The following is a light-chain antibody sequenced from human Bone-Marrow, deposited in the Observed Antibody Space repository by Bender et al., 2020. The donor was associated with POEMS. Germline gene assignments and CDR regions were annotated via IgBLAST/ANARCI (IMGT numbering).Light chain of an antibody. CDR1: TSNIGSSY. CDR2: RDK. Sequence: QSVLTQPPSVSGTPGQRVTISCSGSTSNIGSSYVYWYQQLPGTAPRLLIYRDKQRPSGVPGRFSGSKSGTSASLAISGLQSEDEADYSCAVWDDSLNGWVFGGGTKLTAL. CDR3: AVWDDSLNGWV. J-gene: IGLJ3*02. V-gene: IGLV1-47*01.